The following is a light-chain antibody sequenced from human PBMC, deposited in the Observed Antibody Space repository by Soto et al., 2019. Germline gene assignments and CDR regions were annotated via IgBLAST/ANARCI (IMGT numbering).Light chain of an antibody. V-gene: IGKV1-9*01. J-gene: IGKJ3*01. CDR3: QQLYSYPFT. Sequence: IQLTQSPSSLSASVGDRVTITCRASQVISNSLAWYQQKPGKAPKFLISAAFTLQSGVPSRFSGSRSGTNFTLTLSSLQPEDFATYYCQQLYSYPFTFGPGTRVDIE. CDR2: AAF. CDR1: QVISNS.